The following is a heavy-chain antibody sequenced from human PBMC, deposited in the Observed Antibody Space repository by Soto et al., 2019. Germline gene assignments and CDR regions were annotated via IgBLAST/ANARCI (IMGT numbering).Heavy chain of an antibody. CDR3: REQQLVEWRRDYYYGMDV. CDR1: CGSVSGYY. CDR2: INHSGST. V-gene: IGHV4-34*01. Sequence: SETLSLACSLYCGSVSGYYWSCIRHPPGSGLEWIGEINHSGSTNYNPSLKSRVTISVDTSKNQFSLKLSSVTAADTAVYYCREQQLVEWRRDYYYGMDVWGQGTTVTVSS. D-gene: IGHD6-13*01. J-gene: IGHJ6*02.